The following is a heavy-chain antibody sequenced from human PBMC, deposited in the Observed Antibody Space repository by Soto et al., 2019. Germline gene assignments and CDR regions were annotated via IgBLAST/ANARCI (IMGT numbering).Heavy chain of an antibody. CDR2: ITSNSAYV. J-gene: IGHJ6*04. V-gene: IGHV3-21*01. D-gene: IGHD1-26*01. CDR3: ARDLSGGNYGYHGLDV. Sequence: EVQLVESGGGLVKPGGSLRLSCAVSGFTFSDFDMSWVRQAPGKGLEWVSSITSNSAYVYYADSLKGRFTISRDNSKSSLYLQMNSLRADDTAVYYWARDLSGGNYGYHGLDVWGKGTTVTVSS. CDR1: GFTFSDFD.